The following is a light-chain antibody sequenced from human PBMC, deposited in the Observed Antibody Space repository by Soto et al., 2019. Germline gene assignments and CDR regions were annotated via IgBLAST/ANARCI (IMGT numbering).Light chain of an antibody. CDR3: QQYYYYPIT. V-gene: IGKV3-20*01. J-gene: IGKJ5*01. Sequence: EIVLTQSPGTLSLSPGERATLSFRASQSVSSSYLAWYQQKPGQAPRLLIYGASSRATGIPDRFSGGGSGTDFTLTISSLQAEDVAVYFCQQYYYYPITFGQGTRLEIK. CDR2: GAS. CDR1: QSVSSSY.